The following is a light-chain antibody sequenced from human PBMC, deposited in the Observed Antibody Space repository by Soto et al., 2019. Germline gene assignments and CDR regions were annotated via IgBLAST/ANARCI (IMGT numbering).Light chain of an antibody. CDR1: NIGDKR. Sequence: SYELTQPPSVSVAPEKTTTITCGGNNIGDKRVHWYRQKSGQAPVLLISYDSDRPSGSPERFSGSNSGNTATLTIIRVEAGDEADYYCQVWDIMTDNYVLAGGTKVTVL. CDR3: QVWDIMTDNYV. J-gene: IGLJ1*01. CDR2: YDS. V-gene: IGLV3-21*04.